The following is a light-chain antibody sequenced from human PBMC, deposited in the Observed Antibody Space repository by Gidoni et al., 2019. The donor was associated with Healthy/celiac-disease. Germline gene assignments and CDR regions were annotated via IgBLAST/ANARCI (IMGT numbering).Light chain of an antibody. Sequence: VITQSPAFLAVTPGETVTITCQAREGIGNSLYLYHQKPDQAPQLLIKYASPSISGVPSRFSGTGAGTDFTFTLCTLGAQDAATYYCQQGNTHPLTFGPGTRLEIK. CDR2: YAS. J-gene: IGKJ5*01. CDR1: EGIGNS. V-gene: IGKV6-21*02. CDR3: QQGNTHPLT.